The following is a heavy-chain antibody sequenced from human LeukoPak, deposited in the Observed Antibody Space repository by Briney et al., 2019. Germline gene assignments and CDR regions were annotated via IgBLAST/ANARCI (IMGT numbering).Heavy chain of an antibody. CDR1: GFTFDDYG. V-gene: IGHV3-23*01. Sequence: GGSLRLSCEASGFTFDDYGMTWVRQAPGKGLEWVSAISGSGGSTYYADSVKGRFTISRDNSKNTLYLQMNSLRAEDTAVYYCAKDEGDAPDDYWGQGTLVTVSS. D-gene: IGHD1-14*01. CDR2: ISGSGGST. CDR3: AKDEGDAPDDY. J-gene: IGHJ4*02.